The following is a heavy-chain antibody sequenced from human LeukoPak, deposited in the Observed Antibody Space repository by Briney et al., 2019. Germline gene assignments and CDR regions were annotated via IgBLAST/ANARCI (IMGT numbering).Heavy chain of an antibody. V-gene: IGHV1-69*05. D-gene: IGHD5-12*01. CDR3: ARGVAPAFGWFDP. J-gene: IGHJ5*02. Sequence: SVKVSCKASGGTFSSYAISWVRQAPGQGLEWMGGIIPIFGTANYAQKFQGRVTITTDESTSTAYMELSSLRSEDTAVYYCARGVAPAFGWFDPWGQGTLVTVSS. CDR1: GGTFSSYA. CDR2: IIPIFGTA.